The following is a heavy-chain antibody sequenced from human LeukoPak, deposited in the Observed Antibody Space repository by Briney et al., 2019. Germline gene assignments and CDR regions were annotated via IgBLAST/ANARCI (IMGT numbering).Heavy chain of an antibody. J-gene: IGHJ6*03. CDR3: AKAFITIFEWYLDV. D-gene: IGHD3-3*01. V-gene: IGHV3-48*01. Sequence: GGSLRLSCAASGFTFSSYTMNWVSQPPGKGLEWVSNIGTSSTTIYYADSVKGRFTISRDNAKNLLHLQMNSLRAEDTAVYYCAKAFITIFEWYLDVWGKGTTVTVSS. CDR1: GFTFSSYT. CDR2: IGTSSTTI.